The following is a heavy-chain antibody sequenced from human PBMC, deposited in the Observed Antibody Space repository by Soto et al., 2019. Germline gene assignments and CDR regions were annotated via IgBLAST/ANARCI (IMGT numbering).Heavy chain of an antibody. D-gene: IGHD3-10*01. J-gene: IGHJ6*02. CDR1: GGSISSYY. V-gene: IGHV4-59*01. CDR2: IYYSGST. Sequence: PSETLSLTCTVSGGSISSYYWSWIRQPPGKGLEWIGYIYYSGSTNYNPSLKSRVTISVDTSKNQFSLKLSSVTAADTAVYYCAREATMVRLGDYHYGMDVWGQGTTVTVSS. CDR3: AREATMVRLGDYHYGMDV.